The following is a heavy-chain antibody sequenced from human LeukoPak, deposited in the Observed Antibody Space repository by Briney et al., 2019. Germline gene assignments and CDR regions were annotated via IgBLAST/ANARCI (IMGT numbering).Heavy chain of an antibody. CDR2: INPNSGGT. CDR3: AKAPPKEHDFWSGYYNYMDV. J-gene: IGHJ6*03. V-gene: IGHV1-2*02. D-gene: IGHD3-3*01. Sequence: ASVKVSCKASGYTFTGYYMHWVRQAPGQGLERMGWINPNSGGTNYAQKFQGRVTTTRDTSISTAYMELSRLRSDDTAVYYCAKAPPKEHDFWSGYYNYMDVWGKGTTVTVSS. CDR1: GYTFTGYY.